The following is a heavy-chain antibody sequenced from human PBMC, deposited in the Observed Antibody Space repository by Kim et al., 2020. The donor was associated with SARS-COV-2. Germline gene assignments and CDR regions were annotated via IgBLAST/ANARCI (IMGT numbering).Heavy chain of an antibody. V-gene: IGHV3-9*01. Sequence: YADSLKGRFTISRDDAKNSRYLEMNSLRDEDTALYYCAKDEGSSGWLDFDYWGQGTLVTVSS. CDR3: AKDEGSSGWLDFDY. J-gene: IGHJ4*02. D-gene: IGHD6-19*01.